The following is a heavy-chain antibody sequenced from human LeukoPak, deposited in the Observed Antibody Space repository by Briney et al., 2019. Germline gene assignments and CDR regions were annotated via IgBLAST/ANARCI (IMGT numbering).Heavy chain of an antibody. CDR1: GYTFTSYY. V-gene: IGHV1-46*01. CDR2: INPSGGST. D-gene: IGHD6-13*01. Sequence: ASVKVSCKASGYTFTSYYMHWVRQAPGQGLEWMGIINPSGGSTSYAQKFQGRVTMTRDTSTSTVYMELSSLRSEDTAVYYCARDRRRSIAAAHLDYWGQGTLVTVSS. J-gene: IGHJ4*02. CDR3: ARDRRRSIAAAHLDY.